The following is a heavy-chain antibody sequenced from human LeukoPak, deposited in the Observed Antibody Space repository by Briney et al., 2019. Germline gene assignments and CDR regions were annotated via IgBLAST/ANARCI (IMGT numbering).Heavy chain of an antibody. CDR2: IYYSGST. CDR1: GGSIRSYY. D-gene: IGHD6-19*01. J-gene: IGHJ4*02. Sequence: PSETLSLTCTVSGGSIRSYYWSWIRQPPGKGLEWIGYIYYSGSTNYNPSLKSRVTISVDTSKNQFSLKLSSVTAADTAVYYCARGDSSGWYYFDYWGQGTLVTVSS. CDR3: ARGDSSGWYYFDY. V-gene: IGHV4-59*01.